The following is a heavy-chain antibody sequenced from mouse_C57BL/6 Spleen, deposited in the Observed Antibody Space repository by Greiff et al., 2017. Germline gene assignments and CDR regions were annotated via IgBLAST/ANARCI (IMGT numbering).Heavy chain of an antibody. CDR3: TRGGMDDSRRYYAMDY. CDR1: GYTFTDYE. Sequence: QVQLQQSGAELVRPGASVTLSCKASGYTFTDYEMHWVKQTPVHGLEWIGAIDPETGGTAYNQKFKGKAILTADKSSSTAYMELRSLTSEDSAVYYCTRGGMDDSRRYYAMDYWGQGTSVTVSS. V-gene: IGHV1-15*01. D-gene: IGHD2-4*01. J-gene: IGHJ4*01. CDR2: IDPETGGT.